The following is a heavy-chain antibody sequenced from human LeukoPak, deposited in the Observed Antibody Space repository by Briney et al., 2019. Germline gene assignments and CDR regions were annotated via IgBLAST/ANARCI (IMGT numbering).Heavy chain of an antibody. CDR2: IYYSGST. CDR3: ARGYCSSTSCPFDY. CDR1: GGSISSYY. J-gene: IGHJ4*02. V-gene: IGHV4-59*01. Sequence: SETLSLTCTVSGGSISSYYWSWIRQPPGKGLEWIGYIYYSGSTNYNPSLKSRVTISVDTSRNQFSLKLSSVTAADPAVYYCARGYCSSTSCPFDYWGQGTLVTVSS. D-gene: IGHD2-2*01.